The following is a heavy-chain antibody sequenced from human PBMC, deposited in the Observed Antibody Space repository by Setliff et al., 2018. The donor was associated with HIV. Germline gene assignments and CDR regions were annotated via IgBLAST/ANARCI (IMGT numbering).Heavy chain of an antibody. CDR3: TRAQVAAPRPFDY. CDR2: VNHKGVA. Sequence: PSETLSLTCAVYGGAFSGYYWTWIRQSPGRGLEWIGEVNHKGVANYSPSLMRRATISADTSKNQFSLRLSSVTAADTALYFCTRAQVAAPRPFDYWGQGTLVTVSS. D-gene: IGHD6-25*01. V-gene: IGHV4-34*01. J-gene: IGHJ4*02. CDR1: GGAFSGYY.